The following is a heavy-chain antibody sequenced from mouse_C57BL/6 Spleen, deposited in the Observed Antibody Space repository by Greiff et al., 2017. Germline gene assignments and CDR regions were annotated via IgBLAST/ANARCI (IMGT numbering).Heavy chain of an antibody. D-gene: IGHD1-1*01. J-gene: IGHJ1*03. V-gene: IGHV1-82*01. CDR3: ARSGNYGSSSLDV. CDR1: GYAFSSSW. Sequence: VQLQQSGPELVKPGASVKISCKASGYAFSSSWMNWVKQRPGKGLEWIGRIYPGDGDTNYNGKFKGKATLTADKSSSTAYMQLSSLTSEDSAVYFCARSGNYGSSSLDVWGTGTTVTVSS. CDR2: IYPGDGDT.